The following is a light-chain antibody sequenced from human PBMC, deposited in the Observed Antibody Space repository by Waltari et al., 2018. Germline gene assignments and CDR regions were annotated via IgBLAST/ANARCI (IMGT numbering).Light chain of an antibody. CDR1: QSISGTY. J-gene: IGKJ2*01. CDR2: GAS. Sequence: EIVVTQSPDTLSLSPGERATLSCRASQSISGTYLAWYQQKPGQAPRLLIYGASSRATGIPDRCRGSGSATDFTLTISRLEPEDFAFYYCQQYGGSPPYTFGQGTKLEIK. CDR3: QQYGGSPPYT. V-gene: IGKV3-20*01.